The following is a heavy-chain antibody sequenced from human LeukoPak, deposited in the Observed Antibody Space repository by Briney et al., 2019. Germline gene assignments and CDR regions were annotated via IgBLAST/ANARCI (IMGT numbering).Heavy chain of an antibody. Sequence: GGSLRLSCAASGFTFSSYSMNWVRQAPGKGLEWVSSISSSSSYIYYADSVKGRFTISRDNAKNSLYLQTNSLRAEDTAVYYCARVVPYSSSYIDYWGQGTLVTVSS. CDR2: ISSSSSYI. CDR3: ARVVPYSSSYIDY. V-gene: IGHV3-21*01. CDR1: GFTFSSYS. D-gene: IGHD6-13*01. J-gene: IGHJ4*02.